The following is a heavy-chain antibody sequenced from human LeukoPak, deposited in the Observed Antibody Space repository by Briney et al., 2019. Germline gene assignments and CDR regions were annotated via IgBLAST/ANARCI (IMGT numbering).Heavy chain of an antibody. J-gene: IGHJ4*02. Sequence: GGSLRLSCAASGFTFSSYDMHWVRQATGKGLEWVSAIGTAGDTYYPGSVKGRFTISRENAKNSLYLQMNSLRAGDTAVYYCARAAVDTAMVSWGQGTLVTVSS. D-gene: IGHD5-18*01. V-gene: IGHV3-13*01. CDR1: GFTFSSYD. CDR2: IGTAGDT. CDR3: ARAAVDTAMVS.